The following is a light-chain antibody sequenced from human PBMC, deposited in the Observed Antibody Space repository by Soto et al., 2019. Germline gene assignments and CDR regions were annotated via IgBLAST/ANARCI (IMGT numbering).Light chain of an antibody. CDR2: AVR. CDR3: FSYTAKDNGV. J-gene: IGLJ3*02. V-gene: IGLV2-11*01. CDR1: NSDVGRYNS. Sequence: QSVLTQPHSVSGSPGQSVTISCTGTNSDVGRYNSVSWYQQLPGKAPKIIISAVRQRPSGVPDRFSGSKSGNTASLTISGLQADDEADYFCFSYTAKDNGVFGGGTKLTVL.